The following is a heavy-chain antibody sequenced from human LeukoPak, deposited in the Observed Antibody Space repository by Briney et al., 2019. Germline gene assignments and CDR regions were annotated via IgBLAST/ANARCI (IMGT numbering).Heavy chain of an antibody. CDR1: GYTFTSYG. CDR2: ISAYNGNT. Sequence: APVKVSCKASGYTFTSYGISWVRQAPGQGLEWMGWISAYNGNTNYAQKLQGRVTMTTDTSTSTAYMELRSLRSDDTAVYYCARSDIVVVVAATPFDYWGQGTLVTVSS. D-gene: IGHD2-15*01. CDR3: ARSDIVVVVAATPFDY. V-gene: IGHV1-18*01. J-gene: IGHJ4*02.